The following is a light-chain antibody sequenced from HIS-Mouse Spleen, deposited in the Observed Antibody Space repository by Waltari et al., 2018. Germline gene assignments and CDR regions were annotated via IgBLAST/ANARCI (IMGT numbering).Light chain of an antibody. Sequence: DIVLTQSPATLSLSPGERATLTCRASQSVSSYLAWYQQKPGQAPRLLIYDASNRATGIPARCSGGGSGTTFTLTISSLEPEDFSVYYCQQRSNWPPLTFGGGTKVEIK. V-gene: IGKV3-11*01. CDR1: QSVSSY. CDR2: DAS. J-gene: IGKJ4*01. CDR3: QQRSNWPPLT.